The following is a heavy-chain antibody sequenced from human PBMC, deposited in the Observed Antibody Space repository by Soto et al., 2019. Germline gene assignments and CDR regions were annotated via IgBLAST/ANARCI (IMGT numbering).Heavy chain of an antibody. Sequence: PGGSLRLSCAASGFTFSSYWMHWVRQAPGKGLVWVSRINSDGSSTSYADSVKGRFTISRDNAKNTLYLQMNSLRAEDTAVYYCAKSPGMYYSDSSGYYHYDYWGQGT. CDR2: INSDGSST. CDR1: GFTFSSYW. J-gene: IGHJ4*02. CDR3: AKSPGMYYSDSSGYYHYDY. V-gene: IGHV3-74*01. D-gene: IGHD3-22*01.